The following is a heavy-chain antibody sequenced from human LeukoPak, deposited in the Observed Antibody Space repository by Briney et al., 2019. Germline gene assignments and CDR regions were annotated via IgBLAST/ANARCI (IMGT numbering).Heavy chain of an antibody. CDR2: IIPIFGTA. CDR1: GGTFSSYT. Sequence: ASVKVSCKASGGTFSSYTISWVRQAPGQGLEWMGGIIPIFGTANYAQKFQGRVTITADESTSTAYMELSSLRSEDTAVYYCARGNYRGAFDIWGQGTMVTVSS. CDR3: ARGNYRGAFDI. D-gene: IGHD1-7*01. J-gene: IGHJ3*02. V-gene: IGHV1-69*13.